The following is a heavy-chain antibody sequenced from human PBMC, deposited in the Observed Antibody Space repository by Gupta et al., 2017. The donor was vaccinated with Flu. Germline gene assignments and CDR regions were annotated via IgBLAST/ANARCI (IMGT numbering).Heavy chain of an antibody. CDR2: ISAYNGNT. V-gene: IGHV1-18*01. CDR3: ARVTDTGYSGIWGAFDI. Sequence: QVQLVQSGAEVKKPGASVKVSCKASGYTFTSYGISWVRQAPGQGLEWMGWISAYNGNTNYAQKLQGRVTMTTDTSTSTAYMELRSLRSDDTAVYYCARVTDTGYSGIWGAFDIWGQGTMVTVSS. J-gene: IGHJ3*02. CDR1: GYTFTSYG. D-gene: IGHD3-9*01.